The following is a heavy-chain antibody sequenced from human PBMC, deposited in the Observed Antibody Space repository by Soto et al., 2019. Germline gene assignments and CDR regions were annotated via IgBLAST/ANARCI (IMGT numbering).Heavy chain of an antibody. J-gene: IGHJ3*02. D-gene: IGHD5-12*01. CDR2: IWYDGSNK. CDR3: AREGEMATIKGTAFDI. CDR1: GFTFSSYG. V-gene: IGHV3-33*01. Sequence: QVQLVESGGGVVQPWRSLRLSCAASGFTFSSYGMHWVRQAPGKGLEWVAVIWYDGSNKYYADSVKGRFTISRDNSKNTLYLQMNSLRAEDTAVYYCAREGEMATIKGTAFDIWGQGTMVTVSS.